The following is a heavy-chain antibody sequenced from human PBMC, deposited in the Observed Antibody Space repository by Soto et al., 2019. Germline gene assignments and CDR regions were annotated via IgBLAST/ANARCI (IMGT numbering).Heavy chain of an antibody. CDR1: GGSISSYD. CDR2: IYYSGST. V-gene: IGHV4-59*01. CDR3: ARAPRGNYGYPSYFDY. D-gene: IGHD3-10*01. J-gene: IGHJ4*02. Sequence: TSETLSLTCTVSGGSISSYDWSWIRQPPGKGLEWIGYIYYSGSTNYNPSLKSRVTISVDTSKNQFSLKLSSVTAADTAVYYCARAPRGNYGYPSYFDYWGQGTLVTVSS.